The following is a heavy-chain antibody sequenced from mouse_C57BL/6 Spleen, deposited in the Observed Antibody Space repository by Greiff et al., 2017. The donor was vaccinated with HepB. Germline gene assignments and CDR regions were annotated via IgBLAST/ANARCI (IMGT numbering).Heavy chain of an antibody. Sequence: QVQLQQPGAELVRPGSSVKLSCKASGYTFTSYWMHWVKQRPIQGLEWIGNIDPSDSETHYNQKFKDKATLTVDKSSSTAYMQLSSLTSEDSAVYYCASGKGYYGNFDYWGQGTTLTVSS. CDR3: ASGKGYYGNFDY. CDR2: IDPSDSET. J-gene: IGHJ2*01. CDR1: GYTFTSYW. D-gene: IGHD2-1*01. V-gene: IGHV1-52*01.